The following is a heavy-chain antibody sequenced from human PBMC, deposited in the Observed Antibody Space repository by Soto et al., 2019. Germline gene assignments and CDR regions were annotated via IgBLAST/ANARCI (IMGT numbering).Heavy chain of an antibody. CDR3: ARLQFNWDAFDI. CDR1: GGSISYEYYH. CDR2: IYYSGST. J-gene: IGHJ3*02. Sequence: SETLSLTCTVSGGSISYEYYHWTWIRQSPGKGLEWIGYIYYSGSTNYNPSLKSRVTISVDTSKNQFSLKLSSVTAADTAVYYCARLQFNWDAFDIWGQGTMVTVSS. V-gene: IGHV4-59*08.